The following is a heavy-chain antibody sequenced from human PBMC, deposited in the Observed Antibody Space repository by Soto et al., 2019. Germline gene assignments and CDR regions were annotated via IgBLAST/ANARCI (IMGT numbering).Heavy chain of an antibody. V-gene: IGHV4-28*01. D-gene: IGHD3-22*01. Sequence: QVQLQESGPGLVKPSDTLSFTCAVSGYSISSSNWWGWIRQPPGKGLEWIGYIYYSGSTYYNPSLKSRVTMSVDTSKNQFSLKLSSVTAVDTAVYYCARSAVAITSVGYFDYWGQGTLVTVSS. J-gene: IGHJ4*02. CDR3: ARSAVAITSVGYFDY. CDR2: IYYSGST. CDR1: GYSISSSNW.